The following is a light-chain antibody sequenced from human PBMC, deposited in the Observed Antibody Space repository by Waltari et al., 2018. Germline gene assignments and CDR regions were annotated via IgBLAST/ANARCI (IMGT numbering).Light chain of an antibody. CDR2: GAS. CDR1: QNIVFF. Sequence: DIQLTQPPSHLPAPFGERDTTTCPASQNIVFFLNWYQQRPGKAPKVLIYGASTLPTGVPSRFSGSGSGTEFTLTIRSLQPDDFAAYYCQQYDTTLYTFGQGTKLEIK. V-gene: IGKV1-39*01. J-gene: IGKJ2*01. CDR3: QQYDTTLYT.